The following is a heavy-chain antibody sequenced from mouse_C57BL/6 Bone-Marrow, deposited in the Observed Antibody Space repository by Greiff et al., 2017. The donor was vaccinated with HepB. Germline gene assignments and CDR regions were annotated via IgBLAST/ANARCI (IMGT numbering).Heavy chain of an antibody. D-gene: IGHD2-1*01. V-gene: IGHV7-3*01. CDR2: IRNKANGYTT. CDR1: GFTFTDYY. J-gene: IGHJ4*01. CDR3: ARVTLLTMDY. Sequence: EVKLVESGGGLVQPGGSLSLSCAASGFTFTDYYMSWVRQPPGKALEWLGFIRNKANGYTTEYSASVKGRFTISRDNSQSILYLQMNALRAEDSATYYCARVTLLTMDYWGQGTSVTVSS.